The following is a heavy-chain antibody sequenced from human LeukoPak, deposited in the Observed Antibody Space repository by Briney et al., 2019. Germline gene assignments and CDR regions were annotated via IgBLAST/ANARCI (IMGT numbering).Heavy chain of an antibody. CDR2: SSRSGSTI. CDR3: ARSPYYMDV. V-gene: IGHV3-11*01. Sequence: GGSLRLSCAASGFTFSDYYMSWIRQAPGKGLEWVSHSSRSGSTINYADSVKGRFTISGDNAKNPLYLQMNSLRAEDTAVYYCARSPYYMDVWGKGTTVTVSS. CDR1: GFTFSDYY. J-gene: IGHJ6*03.